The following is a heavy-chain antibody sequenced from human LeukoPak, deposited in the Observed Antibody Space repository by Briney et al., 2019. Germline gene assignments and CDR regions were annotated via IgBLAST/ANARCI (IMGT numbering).Heavy chain of an antibody. J-gene: IGHJ4*02. CDR3: ARISSGWYWDFDY. CDR1: GYTFTGYY. Sequence: ASVKVSCKASGYTFTGYYMHWVRQAPGQGLEWMGWINPNSGGTNYAQKFQGRVTMTRDTSISTAYMELSRLRSDDTAVYYCARISSGWYWDFDYWGQGTLVTVSS. V-gene: IGHV1-2*02. D-gene: IGHD6-19*01. CDR2: INPNSGGT.